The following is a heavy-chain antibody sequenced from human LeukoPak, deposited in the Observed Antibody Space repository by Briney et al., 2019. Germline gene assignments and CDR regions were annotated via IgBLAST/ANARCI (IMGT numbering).Heavy chain of an antibody. D-gene: IGHD2-15*01. CDR3: ARESGSDGFGAFDI. Sequence: GGSLRLSCAASGFTFDDYGMSWVRQAPGKGLEWVANIKQDGSEKYYVDSVKGRFTISRDNAKNSPYLQMNSLRAEDTAVYYCARESGSDGFGAFDIWGQGTMGTVSS. V-gene: IGHV3-7*04. J-gene: IGHJ3*02. CDR2: IKQDGSEK. CDR1: GFTFDDYG.